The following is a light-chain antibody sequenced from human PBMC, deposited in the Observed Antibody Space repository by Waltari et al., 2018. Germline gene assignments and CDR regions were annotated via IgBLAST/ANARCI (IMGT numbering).Light chain of an antibody. CDR3: YSTDSGGDHRGV. V-gene: IGLV3-10*01. CDR1: ALPRKH. CDR2: EDN. Sequence: SYELTQPPAVSVSPGQTARITCSGSALPRKHAYWYHQKSGQVPLLVIYEDNRRPSGIPERFSGSSSGTKPTLTITGAQADDEVDSYCYSTDSGGDHRGVFGGGTRLTVL. J-gene: IGLJ3*02.